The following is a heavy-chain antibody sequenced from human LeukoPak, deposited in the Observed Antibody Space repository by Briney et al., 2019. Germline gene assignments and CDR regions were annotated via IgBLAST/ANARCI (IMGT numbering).Heavy chain of an antibody. CDR1: GFTLSSYC. CDR2: ISSSSNYK. J-gene: IGHJ3*02. V-gene: IGHV3-21*01. Sequence: GGSLRLSCAASGFTLSSYCMNWVRQAPGKGLEWVSSISSSSNYKYYADSVKGQFTISRDNAKNSLYLQMNSLTAEDTAVYYCARAVPSDAFDIWGQGTMVTVSS. CDR3: ARAVPSDAFDI.